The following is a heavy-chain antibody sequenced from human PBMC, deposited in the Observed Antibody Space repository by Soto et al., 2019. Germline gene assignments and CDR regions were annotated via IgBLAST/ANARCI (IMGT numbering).Heavy chain of an antibody. Sequence: PETLSLTCTVSGGSVSNSEYHWGWVRQTPGKGLEWIGTIYYTGRTSFNPSLTSRLVMSVDTPKNHFSLTLTSVSAAESGVYFCARRVNRRYASGTGIDHDFDSWGQGILVTVSS. CDR2: IYYTGRT. CDR3: ARRVNRRYASGTGIDHDFDS. V-gene: IGHV4-39*01. D-gene: IGHD1-1*01. CDR1: GGSVSNSEYH. J-gene: IGHJ5*01.